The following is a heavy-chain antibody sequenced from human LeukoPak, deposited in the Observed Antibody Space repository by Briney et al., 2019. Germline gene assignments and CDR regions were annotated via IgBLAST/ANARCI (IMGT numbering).Heavy chain of an antibody. Sequence: ASVKVSCKASGYTFTGYYMHWVRQAPGQGLEWMGRINPNSGGTNYAQKFQGRVTMTRDTSISTAYMELSRLRSDDTAVYYCARDSDCGGDCWVDYWGQGTLVTVSS. V-gene: IGHV1-2*06. CDR1: GYTFTGYY. J-gene: IGHJ4*02. CDR2: INPNSGGT. CDR3: ARDSDCGGDCWVDY. D-gene: IGHD2-21*01.